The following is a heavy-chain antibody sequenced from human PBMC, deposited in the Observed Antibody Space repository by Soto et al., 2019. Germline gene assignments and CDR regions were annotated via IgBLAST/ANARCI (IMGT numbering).Heavy chain of an antibody. CDR3: LRGKDKDDSSFWHH. CDR1: DDSMRRGGYY. D-gene: IGHD6-6*01. J-gene: IGHJ5*02. V-gene: IGHV4-31*03. Sequence: QLRLQESGPGRVEPSQTLSLICRVSDDSMRRGGYYWTWIRQLPGKGLQWIGFIHYNGATLYSPSLKSRVSISMQMSNNQFSLRLGSVTAADTAIYYCLRGKDKDDSSFWHHWGQGTPVTVSS. CDR2: IHYNGAT.